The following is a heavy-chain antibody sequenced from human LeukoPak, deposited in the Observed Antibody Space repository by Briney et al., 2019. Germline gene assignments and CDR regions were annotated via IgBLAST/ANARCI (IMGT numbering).Heavy chain of an antibody. V-gene: IGHV1-2*02. D-gene: IGHD2-2*01. Sequence: ASVKVSCKASRDTFTGYYMHWVRQTPGHGREWMGWINPNSVVTNYAQKFQRRVTMTRDTSISTAYMELSRLRSDDTAVYSCARAGEYCSSTSCYFTSDNNWFAPWGQGTLVTVSS. CDR2: INPNSVVT. CDR3: ARAGEYCSSTSCYFTSDNNWFAP. CDR1: RDTFTGYY. J-gene: IGHJ5*02.